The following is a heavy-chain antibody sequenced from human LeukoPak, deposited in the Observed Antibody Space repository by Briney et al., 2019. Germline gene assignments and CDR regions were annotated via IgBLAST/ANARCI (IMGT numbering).Heavy chain of an antibody. CDR2: IYHTGSN. J-gene: IGHJ4*02. V-gene: IGHV4-61*08. CDR3: ARLSGYSSGHYYSDY. D-gene: IGHD3-22*01. CDR1: GGSVSSADYY. Sequence: PSETLSLACTVSGGSVSSADYYWSWLRHPPGKALEWIGYIYHTGSNNYKYSLKSRVTISLDTSKNRFSLRLTSVTAADTARYYCARLSGYSSGHYYSDYWGQGTLVTVSS.